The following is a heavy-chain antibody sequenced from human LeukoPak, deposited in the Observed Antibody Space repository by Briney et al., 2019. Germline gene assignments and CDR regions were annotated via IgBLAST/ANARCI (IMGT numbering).Heavy chain of an antibody. Sequence: KPSETLSLTFTVSRGSISSYYFSWIRQPPGKGLEWIGYIYYSGFTNYNPSLKGRVTISLDAPKNQFSLKLSSVTAADTAVYYCASWRRGSSTSCYGSCEYYYYYMDVWGKGTTVTVSS. D-gene: IGHD2-2*01. J-gene: IGHJ6*03. CDR3: ASWRRGSSTSCYGSCEYYYYYMDV. CDR2: IYYSGFT. CDR1: RGSISSYY. V-gene: IGHV4-59*12.